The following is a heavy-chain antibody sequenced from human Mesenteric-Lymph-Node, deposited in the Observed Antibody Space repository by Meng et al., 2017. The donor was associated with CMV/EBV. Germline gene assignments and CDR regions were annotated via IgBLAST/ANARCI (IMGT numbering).Heavy chain of an antibody. D-gene: IGHD3-9*01. V-gene: IGHV4-34*01. CDR2: INHSGST. Sequence: VELHQWGAGIFKPSEALSVLCGCFGGAFSVYYWNWIRQSPEKGLEWIGEINHSGSTTYNPSFTSRIIISVDTSPNQISLNMSSVTAADTAVYYCARGSSYDILTGYFDYWGQGALVTVSS. CDR3: ARGSSYDILTGYFDY. J-gene: IGHJ4*02. CDR1: GGAFSVYY.